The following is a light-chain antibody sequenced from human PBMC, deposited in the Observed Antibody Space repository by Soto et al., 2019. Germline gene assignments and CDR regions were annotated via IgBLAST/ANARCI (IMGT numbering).Light chain of an antibody. V-gene: IGKV3-20*01. J-gene: IGKJ1*01. Sequence: EIVLTQSTGTLSLSPGERATLSCRASQSVRSNYLAWYQQKPGQAPRLLIYGASSRATGIPDRFSGSGSGTDFTLTISRLEPEDFAVYYCQQYGSAQSFGQGTKVEIK. CDR1: QSVRSNY. CDR3: QQYGSAQS. CDR2: GAS.